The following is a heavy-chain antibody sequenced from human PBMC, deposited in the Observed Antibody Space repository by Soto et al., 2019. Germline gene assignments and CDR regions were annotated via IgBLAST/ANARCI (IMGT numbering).Heavy chain of an antibody. Sequence: DVQLVESGGGLVKPGGSLRLSCVASGPTFSTYGMNWIRQTPGKGLEWVSSITSSGSYIHYADSVQGRFTVSRDNAKNSMYRQMNSLRVEDTAVYFCARDESAGSSTSNWGQGTLVTVSS. CDR3: ARDESAGSSTSN. CDR1: GPTFSTYG. CDR2: ITSSGSYI. J-gene: IGHJ4*02. D-gene: IGHD2-2*01. V-gene: IGHV3-21*01.